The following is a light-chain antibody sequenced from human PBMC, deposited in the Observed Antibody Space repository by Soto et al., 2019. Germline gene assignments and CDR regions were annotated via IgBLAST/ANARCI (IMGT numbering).Light chain of an antibody. Sequence: QSVLTQPPSVSGAPGQRVTISCTGRTSNLGAGYDVHWYQQIPGTAPKLLIYDNIQRPSGIPDRFSGSKSGTSATLGITGLQTGDEADYYCGTWDSSLSAGLFGGGTQLTVL. CDR3: GTWDSSLSAGL. V-gene: IGLV1-51*01. CDR2: DNI. J-gene: IGLJ7*01. CDR1: TSNLGAGYD.